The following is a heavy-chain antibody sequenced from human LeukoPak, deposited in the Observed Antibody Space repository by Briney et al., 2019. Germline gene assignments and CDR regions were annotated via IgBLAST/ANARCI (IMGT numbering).Heavy chain of an antibody. D-gene: IGHD3-22*01. CDR3: ARDTYYYDSSGHNPNDY. V-gene: IGHV4-4*07. CDR1: GGSISSYY. J-gene: IGHJ4*02. CDR2: IYTSGST. Sequence: SETLSLTCTVSGGSISSYYWSWIRQPAGKGLEWIGRIYTSGSTNYNPSLKSRVTMSVDTSKNQFSLKLSSVTAADTAVYYCARDTYYYDSSGHNPNDYWGQGTLVTVSS.